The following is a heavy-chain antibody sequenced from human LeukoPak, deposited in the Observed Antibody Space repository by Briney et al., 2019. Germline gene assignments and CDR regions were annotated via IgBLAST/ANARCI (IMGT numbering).Heavy chain of an antibody. CDR3: SRSYYSSSWYYFDH. V-gene: IGHV1-18*01. J-gene: IGHJ4*02. CDR2: ISIGDGRT. Sequence: ASVKVSCKTSGYTFNNFGITWVRQAPGQGLEWMGWISIGDGRTHYGRKFQDRVSMTREMSSNTAFLELSSLRSDDTAFYFCSRSYYSSSWYYFDHWGQGTLVTVSS. CDR1: GYTFNNFG. D-gene: IGHD2-15*01.